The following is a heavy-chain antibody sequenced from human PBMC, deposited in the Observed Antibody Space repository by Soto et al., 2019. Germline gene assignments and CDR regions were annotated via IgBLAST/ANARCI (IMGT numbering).Heavy chain of an antibody. CDR2: IYPGGSEK. D-gene: IGHD6-19*01. V-gene: IGHV3-7*01. CDR1: GFTFSSYW. CDR3: ARDRGSGLYRAGSDY. J-gene: IGHJ4*02. Sequence: EVQLVESGGGLVQPGGSLRLSCTASGFTFSSYWMTWVRQAPGKGLEWVANIYPGGSEKYCVESVKGRFTISRDNTRNSLSLQMNSLRAEDTAVYFCARDRGSGLYRAGSDYWGQGTQVTVSS.